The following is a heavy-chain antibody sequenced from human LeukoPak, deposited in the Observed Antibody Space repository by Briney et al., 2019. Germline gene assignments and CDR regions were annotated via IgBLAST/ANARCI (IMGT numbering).Heavy chain of an antibody. CDR1: GFTFSSYA. D-gene: IGHD2-2*01. CDR3: AKSISSVEYQLLFS. Sequence: GGSLRLSCAASGFTFSSYAMSWVRQAPGKGLEWVSAISGSGGSTYYADSVKGRFTISRDNSKNTLYLQMNSLRAEDTAVYYCAKSISSVEYQLLFSWGQGTLVTVSS. V-gene: IGHV3-23*01. CDR2: ISGSGGST. J-gene: IGHJ5*02.